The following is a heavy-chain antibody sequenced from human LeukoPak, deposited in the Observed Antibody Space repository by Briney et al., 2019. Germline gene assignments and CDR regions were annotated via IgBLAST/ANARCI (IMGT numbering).Heavy chain of an antibody. CDR2: ISSSSSYI. CDR1: GFTFSSYA. CDR3: ARDLEDIVVVVAATHASAFDI. Sequence: GGSLRLSCAASGFTFSSYAMNWVRQAPGKGLEWVSSISSSSSYIYYADSVKGRFTISRDNAKNSLYLQMNSLRAEDTAVYYCARDLEDIVVVVAATHASAFDIWGQGTMVTVSS. D-gene: IGHD2-15*01. J-gene: IGHJ3*02. V-gene: IGHV3-21*01.